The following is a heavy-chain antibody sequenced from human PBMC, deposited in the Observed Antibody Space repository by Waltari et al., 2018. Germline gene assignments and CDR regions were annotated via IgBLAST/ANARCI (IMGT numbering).Heavy chain of an antibody. D-gene: IGHD6-13*01. V-gene: IGHV1-2*02. CDR3: ARPWPGRAAAAPYYFDS. Sequence: QVQLVQSGTEVKKPGASVTVSCKASEYAFTGYYLHRVRQAPGQGLEWMGWINPDSGDTNCTQKFQGRVTMTRDTSINTAYMQLSGLRSDDTAVYYCARPWPGRAAAAPYYFDSWGQGTMAIVSS. CDR2: INPDSGDT. CDR1: EYAFTGYY. J-gene: IGHJ4*02.